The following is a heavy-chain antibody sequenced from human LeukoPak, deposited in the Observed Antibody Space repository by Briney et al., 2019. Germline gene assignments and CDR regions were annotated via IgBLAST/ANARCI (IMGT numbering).Heavy chain of an antibody. D-gene: IGHD3-10*01. J-gene: IGHJ4*02. CDR2: INPNSGGT. Sequence: ASVKVSCKASGYTFTGYYMHWVRQAPGQGLEWMGWINPNSGGTNYAQKFQGRVTTTRDTSISTAYMELSRLRSDDTAVYYCARDFREFGESVPDDYWGQGTLVTVSS. CDR1: GYTFTGYY. CDR3: ARDFREFGESVPDDY. V-gene: IGHV1-2*02.